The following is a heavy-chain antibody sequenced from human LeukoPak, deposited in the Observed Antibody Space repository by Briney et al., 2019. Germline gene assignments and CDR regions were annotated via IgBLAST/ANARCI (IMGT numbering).Heavy chain of an antibody. Sequence: AGGSLRLSCAASGFTFSSYAMGWVRQFPGKGLEWVSAISGGGGSTYYADSVKGRFTISRDNSKNTLHLQMNSLRADDTAVYYCAKGPLIEVAGTTWDYWGQGALVTVSS. D-gene: IGHD6-19*01. V-gene: IGHV3-23*01. CDR1: GFTFSSYA. CDR3: AKGPLIEVAGTTWDY. CDR2: ISGGGGST. J-gene: IGHJ4*02.